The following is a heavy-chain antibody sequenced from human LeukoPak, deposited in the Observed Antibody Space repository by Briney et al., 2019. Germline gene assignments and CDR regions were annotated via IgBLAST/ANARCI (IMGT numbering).Heavy chain of an antibody. CDR1: GFPFSLHY. Sequence: GGSLRLSCAVSGFPFSLHYVTWVRQAPGKGLEWVSGISWNSGSIGYADSVKGRFTISRDNAKNSLYLQMNSLRAEDTALYYCAKDISAVATIASFDYWGQGTLVTVSS. J-gene: IGHJ4*02. D-gene: IGHD5-12*01. CDR3: AKDISAVATIASFDY. CDR2: ISWNSGSI. V-gene: IGHV3-9*01.